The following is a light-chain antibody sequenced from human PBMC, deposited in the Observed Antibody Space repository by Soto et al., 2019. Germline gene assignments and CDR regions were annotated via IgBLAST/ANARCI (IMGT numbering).Light chain of an antibody. CDR1: QSVSSN. CDR2: GAS. J-gene: IGKJ1*01. Sequence: EIVMTQSPATLSVSPGERATLSCRASQSVSSNLAWYQQKPGQAPRLRIYGASTRATGIPARFSGSGSGTEFTLTISSLQSEDFAVYYCQQYNNWTAWTFGQGTKVEIQ. CDR3: QQYNNWTAWT. V-gene: IGKV3-15*01.